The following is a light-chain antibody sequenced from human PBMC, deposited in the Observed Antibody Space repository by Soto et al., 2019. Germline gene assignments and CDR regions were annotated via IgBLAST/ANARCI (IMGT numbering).Light chain of an antibody. J-gene: IGKJ1*01. CDR2: GAS. CDR3: QQYGSSRT. V-gene: IGKV3-20*01. CDR1: QSVSSSY. Sequence: EIVWRQSPGTMSLSPGERATLSCRASQSVSSSYLAWYQQKPGQAPRLLIYGASSRATGIPDRFSGSGSGTDFTLTISRLEPEDFAVYYCQQYGSSRTFGQGTKVDI.